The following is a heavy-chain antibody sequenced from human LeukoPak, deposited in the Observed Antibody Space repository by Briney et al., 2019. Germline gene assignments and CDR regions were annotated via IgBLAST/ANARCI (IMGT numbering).Heavy chain of an antibody. Sequence: GGSLRLSCEASGFTFATYWMSWVRQAPGKGPEWVACIKPDGTETHYVDPVKGRFTISRDNARNSLHLQMNSLRAEDTAVYYCASLEYWGGPDYWGQGTLVTVSS. J-gene: IGHJ4*02. CDR1: GFTFATYW. CDR3: ASLEYWGGPDY. V-gene: IGHV3-7*01. D-gene: IGHD7-27*01. CDR2: IKPDGTET.